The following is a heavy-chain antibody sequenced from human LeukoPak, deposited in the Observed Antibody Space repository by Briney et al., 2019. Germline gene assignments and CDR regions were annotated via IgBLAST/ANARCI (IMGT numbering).Heavy chain of an antibody. CDR1: GFTFSDYY. Sequence: GGSLRLSCAASGFTFSDYYMSWIRQAPGKGLEWVSYISSSSSYTNYADSVKGRFTISRDNAKNSLYLQMNSLRAEDTAVYYCAREGYCSSTSCYGGAFDIWGQGTMVTVSS. CDR2: ISSSSSYT. V-gene: IGHV3-11*06. D-gene: IGHD2-2*01. J-gene: IGHJ3*02. CDR3: AREGYCSSTSCYGGAFDI.